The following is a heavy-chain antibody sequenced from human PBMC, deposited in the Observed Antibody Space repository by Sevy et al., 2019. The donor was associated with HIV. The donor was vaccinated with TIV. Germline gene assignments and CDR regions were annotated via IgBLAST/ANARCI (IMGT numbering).Heavy chain of an antibody. CDR1: GFTVSSNY. CDR3: ARGNCSGGSCYRYYYYYYMDV. V-gene: IGHV3-53*01. J-gene: IGHJ6*03. D-gene: IGHD2-15*01. Sequence: GGSLRLSCAASGFTVSSNYMSWVRQAPGKGLEWVSLIYSGGTTYYADSVKGRFTISSDNSKNKLYLQMISLRAEDIAVYYCARGNCSGGSCYRYYYYYYMDVWGTGTTVTVSS. CDR2: IYSGGTT.